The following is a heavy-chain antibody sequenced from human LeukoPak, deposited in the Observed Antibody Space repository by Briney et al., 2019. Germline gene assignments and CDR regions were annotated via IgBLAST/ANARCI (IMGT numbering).Heavy chain of an antibody. J-gene: IGHJ1*01. CDR1: GYSLTEVS. Sequence: GASVKVSCNVSGYSLTEVSIYWVRQAPGKGLEWMGGLHPTDGERLYAQKFQGRATMTEDTSRDTAYMELHSLTSDDTAVYFCATGGVRVGYTYSLDFWGQGTPVTVSS. CDR3: ATGGVRVGYTYSLDF. V-gene: IGHV1-24*01. D-gene: IGHD3/OR15-3a*01. CDR2: LHPTDGER.